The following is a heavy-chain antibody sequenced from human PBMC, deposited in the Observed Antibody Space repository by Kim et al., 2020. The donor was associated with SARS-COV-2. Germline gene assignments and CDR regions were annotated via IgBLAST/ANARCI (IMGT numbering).Heavy chain of an antibody. D-gene: IGHD1-26*01. CDR1: GFTFSSYA. CDR2: ISYDGSNK. Sequence: GGSLRLSCAASGFTFSSYAMHWVREAPGKGLEWVAVISYDGSNKYYADSVKGRFTISRDNSKNTLYLQMNSLRAEDTAVYDCARDVGGQGGMDVWGQGTT. CDR3: ARDVGGQGGMDV. V-gene: IGHV3-30-3*01. J-gene: IGHJ6*02.